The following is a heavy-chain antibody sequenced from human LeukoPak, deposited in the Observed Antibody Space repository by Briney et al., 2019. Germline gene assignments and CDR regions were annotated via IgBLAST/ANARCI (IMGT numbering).Heavy chain of an antibody. V-gene: IGHV3-7*01. CDR3: AKDGSSWYYYYGMDV. CDR2: IGEDGSEK. CDR1: GFTFSSYW. D-gene: IGHD6-13*01. Sequence: PGGSLRLSCAASGFTFSSYWMTWVRQAPGKGLEWVANIGEDGSEKYYVDSVKGRFTISRDNAKNSLYLQVNSLRAEDTAVYYCAKDGSSWYYYYGMDVWGQGTTVTVSS. J-gene: IGHJ6*02.